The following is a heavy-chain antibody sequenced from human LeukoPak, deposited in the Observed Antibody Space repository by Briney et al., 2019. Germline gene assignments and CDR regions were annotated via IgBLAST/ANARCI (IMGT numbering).Heavy chain of an antibody. CDR2: ISISSDYT. D-gene: IGHD6-13*01. CDR3: ARGLSKGSSSWYRD. J-gene: IGHJ4*02. V-gene: IGHV3-11*05. Sequence: KPGGSLRLSCEASGFTFSDYYMSWIRQVPGKGLEWVSYISISSDYTNYADSVKGRFTISRDNAKNSLYLQMNSLRVEDTAVYYCARGLSKGSSSWYRDWGQGTLVTVSS. CDR1: GFTFSDYY.